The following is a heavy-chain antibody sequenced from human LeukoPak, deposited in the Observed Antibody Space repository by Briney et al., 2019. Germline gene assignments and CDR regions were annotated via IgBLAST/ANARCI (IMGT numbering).Heavy chain of an antibody. Sequence: SETLSLTYTVSGGSISSYDWSWIRQPAGKGLEWIGRIYISGNTYYNSSLKSRVTMSVDTSKNQLSLKLSSVSAADTAVYYCAREIYGSGSYYFDYWGQGTPVTVSS. CDR3: AREIYGSGSYYFDY. CDR2: IYISGNT. V-gene: IGHV4-4*07. CDR1: GGSISSYD. J-gene: IGHJ4*02. D-gene: IGHD3-10*01.